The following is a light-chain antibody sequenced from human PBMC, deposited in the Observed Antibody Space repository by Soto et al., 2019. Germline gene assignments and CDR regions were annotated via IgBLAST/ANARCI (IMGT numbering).Light chain of an antibody. CDR3: QQSYNTPQT. Sequence: DVQMTQSPSSLSASVGDRVTITCRASQSISFYLNWYQQKPGKAPKLLIYSASSLQSGVPSRFSGSGSGTDFTLTISSLQPEDFATYYCQQSYNTPQTFGPGTKVDI. V-gene: IGKV1-39*01. CDR1: QSISFY. J-gene: IGKJ3*01. CDR2: SAS.